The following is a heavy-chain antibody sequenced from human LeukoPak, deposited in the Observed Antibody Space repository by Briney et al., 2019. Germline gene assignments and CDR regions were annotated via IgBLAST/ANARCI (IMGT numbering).Heavy chain of an antibody. V-gene: IGHV3-21*01. J-gene: IGHJ4*02. Sequence: GGSLRLSCAASGFTFSSYSMNWVRQAPGKELEWVSSISSSSSYIYYADSVKGRFTISRDNAKNSLYLQMNSLRAEDTAVYYCAREDSSGYYSALDYWGQGTLVTVSS. CDR2: ISSSSSYI. CDR1: GFTFSSYS. D-gene: IGHD3-22*01. CDR3: AREDSSGYYSALDY.